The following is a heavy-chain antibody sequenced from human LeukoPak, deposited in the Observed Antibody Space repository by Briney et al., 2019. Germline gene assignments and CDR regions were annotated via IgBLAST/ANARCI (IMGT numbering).Heavy chain of an antibody. D-gene: IGHD6-19*01. CDR1: GLTFSSYS. CDR2: ISSSSSYI. J-gene: IGHJ6*03. V-gene: IGHV3-21*01. CDR3: ARDSSGWYWASGYYYYYYMDV. Sequence: PGGSLRLSCAASGLTFSSYSMNWVRQAPGKGLEWVSSISSSSSYIYYADSVKGRFTISRDNAKNSLYLQMNSLRAEDTAVYYCARDSSGWYWASGYYYYYYMDVWGRGTTATVSS.